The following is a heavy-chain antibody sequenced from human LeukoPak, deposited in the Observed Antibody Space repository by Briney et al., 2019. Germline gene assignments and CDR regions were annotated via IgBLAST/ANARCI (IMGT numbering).Heavy chain of an antibody. V-gene: IGHV5-51*01. CDR2: IYPGDSDT. D-gene: IGHD1-26*01. CDR1: GYTFNGYW. J-gene: IGHJ4*02. CDR3: ARHSSSYETYYFDY. Sequence: GESLKISCKGSGYTFNGYWIGWVRQKPGKGLEWMGIIYPGDSDTRYSPSFQGQVTISADKSISTAYQQWSSLKASDTAMYYCARHSSSYETYYFDYWGQGTLVTVSS.